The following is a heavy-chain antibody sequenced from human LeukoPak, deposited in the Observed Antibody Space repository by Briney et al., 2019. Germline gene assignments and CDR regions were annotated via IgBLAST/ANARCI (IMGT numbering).Heavy chain of an antibody. V-gene: IGHV4-59*01. D-gene: IGHD3-3*01. CDR2: ISYSAST. J-gene: IGHJ4*02. CDR3: ARGGGDFWSVPANGVNYFDY. Sequence: PSETLSLTCTVSGGSIGSYYWSWIRQPPGKGLEWIGYISYSASTKYSPSLKSRVTISVDTSKNQFSLKLSSVTAADTAVYYCARGGGDFWSVPANGVNYFDYWGQGTLVTVSS. CDR1: GGSIGSYY.